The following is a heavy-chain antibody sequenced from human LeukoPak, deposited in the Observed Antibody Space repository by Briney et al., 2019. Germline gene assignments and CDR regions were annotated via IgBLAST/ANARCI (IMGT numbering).Heavy chain of an antibody. Sequence: GESLKISCKGSGYSFTSYWIGWVRQMPGKGLEWMGIIYPGDSNTRYSPSFQGQVTISADKSISTAYLQWSSLKASDTAMYYCARREGVDNSGWYRWGQGTLVTVSS. CDR2: IYPGDSNT. CDR3: ARREGVDNSGWYR. V-gene: IGHV5-51*01. D-gene: IGHD6-19*01. CDR1: GYSFTSYW. J-gene: IGHJ4*02.